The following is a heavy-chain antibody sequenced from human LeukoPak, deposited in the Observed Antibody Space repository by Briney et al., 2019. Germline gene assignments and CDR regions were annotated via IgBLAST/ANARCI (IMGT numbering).Heavy chain of an antibody. CDR3: ARTFHDYSNSGYYYYGMDV. V-gene: IGHV1-69*13. Sequence: GASVKVYCKASGGTFASYAISCMRQAPGQWLEWMGGIIPICGTANYAQKFQGRVTITADESTSTAYMELSSLRSEDTAVYYCARTFHDYSNSGYYYYGMDVWGQGTTVTVSS. J-gene: IGHJ6*02. CDR2: IIPICGTA. D-gene: IGHD4-11*01. CDR1: GGTFASYA.